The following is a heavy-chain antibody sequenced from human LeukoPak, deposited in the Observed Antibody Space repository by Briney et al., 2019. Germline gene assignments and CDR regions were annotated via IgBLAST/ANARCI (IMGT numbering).Heavy chain of an antibody. CDR3: AKVGGSSSWYEGGYFDY. V-gene: IGHV3-30-3*01. Sequence: GGSLRLSCAASGFTFSSYAMHWVRQAPGKGLEWVAVISYDGSNKYYADSVKGRSTISRGNSKNTLYLQMNSLRAEDTAVYYCAKVGGSSSWYEGGYFDYWGQGTLVTVSS. CDR2: ISYDGSNK. D-gene: IGHD6-13*01. J-gene: IGHJ4*02. CDR1: GFTFSSYA.